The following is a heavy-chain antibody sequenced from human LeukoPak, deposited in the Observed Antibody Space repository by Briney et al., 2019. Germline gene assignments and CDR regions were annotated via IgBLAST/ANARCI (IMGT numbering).Heavy chain of an antibody. CDR3: AKNTGGKFYYGSGSYWTFDY. J-gene: IGHJ4*02. CDR2: NSGSGGST. CDR1: GFTFSSYA. V-gene: IGHV3-23*01. Sequence: GGSLRLSCAASGFTFSSYAMSWVRQAPGKGLEWVSANSGSGGSTYYADSVKGRFTISRDNSKNTLYLQMNSLRAEDTAVYYCAKNTGGKFYYGSGSYWTFDYWGQGTLVTVSS. D-gene: IGHD3-10*01.